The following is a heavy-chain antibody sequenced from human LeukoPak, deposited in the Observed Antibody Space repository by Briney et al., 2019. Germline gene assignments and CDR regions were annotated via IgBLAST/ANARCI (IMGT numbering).Heavy chain of an antibody. J-gene: IGHJ4*02. CDR3: ARGDILTGYYKPPPGY. CDR2: IYYSGST. CDR1: GXSISSGDYY. V-gene: IGHV4-30-4*01. Sequence: SETLSLTCTVSGXSISSGDYYWSWIRQPPGKGLEWIGYIYYSGSTYYNPSLKRRVTISVDTSKNQFSLKLSSVTAADTAVYYCARGDILTGYYKPPPGYWGQGTLVTVSS. D-gene: IGHD3-9*01.